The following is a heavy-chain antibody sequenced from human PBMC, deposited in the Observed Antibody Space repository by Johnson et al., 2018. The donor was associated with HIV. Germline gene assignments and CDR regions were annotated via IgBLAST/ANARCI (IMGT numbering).Heavy chain of an antibody. D-gene: IGHD7-27*01. CDR1: GFTFSSYD. CDR2: IGTAGDT. CDR3: AKDERQLGGWSHAFDI. J-gene: IGHJ3*02. V-gene: IGHV3-13*01. Sequence: EVLLLESGGGLVQPGGSLRLSCAASGFTFSSYDMHWVRQATGKGLEWVSTIGTAGDTYYPGSVKGRFTISRENAKNSLYLQMNSLKPEDTAVYYCAKDERQLGGWSHAFDIWGQGTVLTVSS.